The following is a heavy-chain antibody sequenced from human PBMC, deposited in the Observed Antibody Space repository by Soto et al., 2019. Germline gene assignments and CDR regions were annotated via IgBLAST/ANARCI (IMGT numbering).Heavy chain of an antibody. V-gene: IGHV3-15*01. Sequence: PGGSLRLSCAASGFTFSNAWMSWVRQAPGKGLEWVGRIKSKTDGGTTDYAAPVKGRFTISRDDSKNTLYLQMNSLKTEDTAVYYCTTDPYYDFDPATDVWGQGTTVTVSS. CDR3: TTDPYYDFDPATDV. CDR2: IKSKTDGGTT. D-gene: IGHD3-3*01. CDR1: GFTFSNAW. J-gene: IGHJ6*02.